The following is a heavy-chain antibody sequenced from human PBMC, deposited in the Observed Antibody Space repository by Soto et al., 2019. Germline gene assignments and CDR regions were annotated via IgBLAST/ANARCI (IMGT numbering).Heavy chain of an antibody. Sequence: QVHLVQSGAEVKKPGASVKVSCKTSGYIFTNYDIVWVRQAPGQGLEWMGWINPSSGGTEYAQAFQGRVTMSRDTSFITAYMELTSLTSDDTGVYYCARVVNDWFDPWGQGTPVIVSS. CDR1: GYIFTNYD. CDR3: ARVVNDWFDP. D-gene: IGHD1-1*01. CDR2: INPSSGGT. J-gene: IGHJ5*02. V-gene: IGHV1-2*02.